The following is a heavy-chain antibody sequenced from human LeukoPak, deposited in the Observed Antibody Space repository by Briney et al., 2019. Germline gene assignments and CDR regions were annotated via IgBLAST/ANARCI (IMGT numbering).Heavy chain of an antibody. D-gene: IGHD5-12*01. CDR1: GGSISSGSYY. Sequence: PSETLSLTCTVSGGSISSGSYYWSWIRQPAGKGLEWIGRIYTSGSTNYNPSLKSRVTISVDTSKNQFSLKLSSVTAADTAVYYCAREGTSGYDQQDYWGQGTLVTVSS. CDR3: AREGTSGYDQQDY. J-gene: IGHJ4*02. V-gene: IGHV4-61*02. CDR2: IYTSGST.